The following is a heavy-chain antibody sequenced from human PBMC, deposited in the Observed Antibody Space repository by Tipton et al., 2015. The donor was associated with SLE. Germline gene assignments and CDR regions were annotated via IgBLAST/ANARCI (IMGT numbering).Heavy chain of an antibody. CDR2: IYSGGST. Sequence: SLRLSCTASGFTVGSNHMSWVRQAPGKGLEWVSVIYSGGSTYHADSVKGRFTISRHNSKNTLYLQLKSLRAEDTAVYDCARGASFGGNYAYWGPGTLVTVSS. CDR1: GFTVGSNH. J-gene: IGHJ4*02. D-gene: IGHD3-10*01. CDR3: ARGASFGGNYAY. V-gene: IGHV3-53*04.